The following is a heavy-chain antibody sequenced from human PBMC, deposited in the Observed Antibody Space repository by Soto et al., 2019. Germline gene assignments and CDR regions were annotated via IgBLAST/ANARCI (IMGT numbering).Heavy chain of an antibody. CDR3: AKVAPFILGSPV. CDR2: ITGSGGVM. CDR1: GFDFSGSE. V-gene: IGHV3-48*03. Sequence: EVKLLESGGALVHPGGSLRLSCTASGFDFSGSEMNWFRQSPGKGLAGVAYITGSGGVMFHADSVKGRFSISRDNAKNSLFLEMSDLTAADTGVYYCAKVAPFILGSPVWGQGTLVTVSS. D-gene: IGHD2-21*01. J-gene: IGHJ4*02.